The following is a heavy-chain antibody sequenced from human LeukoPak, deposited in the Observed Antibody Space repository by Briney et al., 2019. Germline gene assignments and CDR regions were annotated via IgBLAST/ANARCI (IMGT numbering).Heavy chain of an antibody. V-gene: IGHV4-39*01. Sequence: PSETLSLTCTVSGGSISSSSYYWGWIRQPPGRGLEWIGSIYYSGSTYYNPSLKSRVTISVDTSKNQFSLKLSSVTAADTAVYYCARLRITMIVVVIPWDFDLWGRGTLVTVSS. CDR2: IYYSGST. J-gene: IGHJ2*01. CDR1: GGSISSSSYY. CDR3: ARLRITMIVVVIPWDFDL. D-gene: IGHD3-22*01.